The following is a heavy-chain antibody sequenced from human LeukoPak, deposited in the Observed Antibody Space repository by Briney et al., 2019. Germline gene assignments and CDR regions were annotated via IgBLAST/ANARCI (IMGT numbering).Heavy chain of an antibody. CDR1: GGSFSGYY. V-gene: IGHV4-34*01. Sequence: PSETLSLTCAVYGGSFSGYYWSWIRQPPGKGLEWIGEINHSGSTNYNPSLKSRVTISVDTSKNQFSLKLSSVTAADTAVYYCARESGTGIGWFDPWGQGTLVTVSS. D-gene: IGHD1-26*01. J-gene: IGHJ5*02. CDR3: ARESGTGIGWFDP. CDR2: INHSGST.